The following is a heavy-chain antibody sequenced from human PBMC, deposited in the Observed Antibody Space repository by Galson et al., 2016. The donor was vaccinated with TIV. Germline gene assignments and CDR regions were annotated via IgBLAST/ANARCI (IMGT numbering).Heavy chain of an antibody. V-gene: IGHV1-24*01. CDR2: FDPEVRKT. D-gene: IGHD3-22*01. CDR1: GDSLSELV. Sequence: SVKVSCKVSGDSLSELVMHWVRQAPGKGLEWMGGFDPEVRKTIYAQKLEGRVTMTADTSTDTAYMELGSLRFEDTAIYYCATVAWFPGLSLDNWGQGTQVTVSS. J-gene: IGHJ4*02. CDR3: ATVAWFPGLSLDN.